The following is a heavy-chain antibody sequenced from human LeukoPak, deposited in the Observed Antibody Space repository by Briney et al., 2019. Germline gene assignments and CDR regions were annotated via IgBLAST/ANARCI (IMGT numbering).Heavy chain of an antibody. V-gene: IGHV3-11*01. J-gene: IGHJ3*02. CDR3: ARVVYCSGGSCHIFAFDI. CDR1: GFTFSDYY. D-gene: IGHD2-15*01. Sequence: GGSLRLSCAASGFTFSDYYMSWIRQAPGKGLEWVSYISSGGDTIFYADSVKGRFTISRDNAKNSLYLQPNSLRAEDTAVYYCARVVYCSGGSCHIFAFDIWGQGTMVTVSA. CDR2: ISSGGDTI.